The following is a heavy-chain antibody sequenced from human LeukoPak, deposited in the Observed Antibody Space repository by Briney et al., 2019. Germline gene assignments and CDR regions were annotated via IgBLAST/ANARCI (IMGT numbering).Heavy chain of an antibody. V-gene: IGHV3-23*01. D-gene: IGHD2-15*01. J-gene: IGHJ4*02. CDR2: IKNSGDTT. CDR3: AKVLGNSFDY. CDR1: GFTFSSYA. Sequence: GGSLRLSCAASGFTFSSYAMNWVHQAPGKGLEWVSSIKNSGDTTYYADSVKGRFTISRDISKNTLYLQMNSLRAEDTAIYYCAKVLGNSFDYWGQGTLVTVSS.